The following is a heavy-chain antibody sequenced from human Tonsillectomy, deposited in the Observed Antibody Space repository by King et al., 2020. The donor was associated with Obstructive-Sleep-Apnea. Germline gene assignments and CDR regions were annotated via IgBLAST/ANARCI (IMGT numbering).Heavy chain of an antibody. V-gene: IGHV4-31*03. D-gene: IGHD3-22*01. J-gene: IGHJ6*02. CDR2: IYYSGST. CDR3: ARGGAIGVVTTPRGYYYGMDV. CDR1: GGSISSGGYY. Sequence: VQLQESGPGLVKPSQTLSLTCTVSGGSISSGGYYWSWIRQHPGKGLEWIGYIYYSGSTYYNPSLKSRVTISVDTSKNQFSLKLSSVTAADTAVYYCARGGAIGVVTTPRGYYYGMDVWGQGTTVTVSS.